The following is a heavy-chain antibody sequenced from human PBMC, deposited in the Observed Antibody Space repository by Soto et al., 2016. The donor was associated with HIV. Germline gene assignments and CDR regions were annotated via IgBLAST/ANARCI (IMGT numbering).Heavy chain of an antibody. Sequence: EVQLVESGGGLVKPGGSLRLSCAASGFPFSKTWMTWVRQAPGKGLEWVGRVNTKTDGETTDYAASVKGRFTISRDDSKNTLYLQMNSLKTEDTAVYYCTTVRTYWGQGTLVTVSS. CDR2: VNTKTDGETT. V-gene: IGHV3-15*01. CDR1: GFPFSKTW. J-gene: IGHJ4*02. CDR3: TTVRTY.